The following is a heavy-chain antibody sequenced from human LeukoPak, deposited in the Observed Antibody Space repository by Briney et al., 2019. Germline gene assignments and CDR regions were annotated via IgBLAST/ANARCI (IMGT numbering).Heavy chain of an antibody. D-gene: IGHD3-22*01. CDR1: GFTFSNFA. CDR3: ARDKGYYDSSGYLNPYYYYGMDV. CDR2: ITGSGGNK. V-gene: IGHV3-23*01. J-gene: IGHJ6*02. Sequence: GGSLRLSCAASGFTFSNFAMSWVRQAPGKGLEWVSRITGSGGNKYYADSVKGRFTISRDNSKNTLYLQMNSLRAEDTAVYYCARDKGYYDSSGYLNPYYYYGMDVWGQGTTVTVSS.